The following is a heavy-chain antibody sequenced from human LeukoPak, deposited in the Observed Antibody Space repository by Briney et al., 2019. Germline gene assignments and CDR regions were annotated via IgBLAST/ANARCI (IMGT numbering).Heavy chain of an antibody. CDR2: INHSVST. Sequence: SETLSLTCAVYGGSFSGYYWSWIRQPPGKGLEWIGEINHSVSTNYNPSLKSRATISVDTSKNQFSLKLSSVTAAETAVYYCARDRRVVPAAIPYYYYGMDVWGQGTTVTVSS. CDR1: GGSFSGYY. J-gene: IGHJ6*02. V-gene: IGHV4-34*01. CDR3: ARDRRVVPAAIPYYYYGMDV. D-gene: IGHD2-2*01.